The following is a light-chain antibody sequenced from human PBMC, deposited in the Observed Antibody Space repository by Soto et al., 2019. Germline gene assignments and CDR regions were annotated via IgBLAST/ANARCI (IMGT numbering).Light chain of an antibody. CDR1: QSVSGW. Sequence: DIQMTQSPSTLSASVGDTVTVTCRASQSVSGWLAWYQQKPGEAPKLLIYDVSSLESGVPSRFSGSGSGTEFTLTISSLQPDDFATYYCQQSNTFWTFGQGTKVDIK. V-gene: IGKV1-5*01. CDR2: DVS. CDR3: QQSNTFWT. J-gene: IGKJ1*01.